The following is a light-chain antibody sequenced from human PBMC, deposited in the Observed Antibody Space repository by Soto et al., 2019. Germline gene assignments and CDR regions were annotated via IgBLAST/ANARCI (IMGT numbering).Light chain of an antibody. Sequence: DSQMTQSPSSLSASVGDRVTVTCRASQNIYTYLNWYQQKPGKAPKLLIYGASSLQSGVPLRFSGGGSRTDFTLTISSLQSEDFATYYCQQSYRSPYTFGQGTKLEIK. V-gene: IGKV1-39*01. CDR3: QQSYRSPYT. CDR2: GAS. CDR1: QNIYTY. J-gene: IGKJ2*01.